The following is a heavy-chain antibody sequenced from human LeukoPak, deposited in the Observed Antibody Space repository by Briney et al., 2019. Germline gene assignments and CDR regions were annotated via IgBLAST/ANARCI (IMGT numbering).Heavy chain of an antibody. CDR1: GFTFSSYA. V-gene: IGHV3-23*01. D-gene: IGHD6-13*01. CDR2: ISGSGGST. J-gene: IGHJ4*02. CDR3: AWPPFAAADFDY. Sequence: PGGSLRLSCAASGFTFSSYAMSWVRQAPGKGLEWVSAISGSGGSTYYADSVKGRFTISRDNSKNTLYLQMNGLRAEDTAVYYCAWPPFAAADFDYWGQGTLVTVSS.